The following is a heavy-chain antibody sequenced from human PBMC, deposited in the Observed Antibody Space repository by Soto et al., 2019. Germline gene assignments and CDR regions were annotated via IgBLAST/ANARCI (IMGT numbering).Heavy chain of an antibody. CDR1: GDSISSGGHS. J-gene: IGHJ2*01. V-gene: IGHV4-30-2*01. D-gene: IGHD1-26*01. CDR2: IYLSGTT. CDR3: ARGMGGTYYYYWYFDL. Sequence: SETLSLTCAVSGDSISSGGHSWNWIRQPPGKGLEWLGHIYLSGTTYYNPSLKNRVTISLDKSNNPFSLKLSSVTAADTAIYYCARGMGGTYYYYWYFDLWGPGTLVTVSS.